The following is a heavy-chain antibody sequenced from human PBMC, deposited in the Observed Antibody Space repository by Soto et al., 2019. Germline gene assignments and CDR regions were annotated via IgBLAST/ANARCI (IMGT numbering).Heavy chain of an antibody. CDR3: ARDLQYQIDP. Sequence: EVQLLESGGGLVQPGGSLRLSCGASGFTFNTYVMSWVRQAPGKGLEWVSGITASGGTTYYADSVKGRFTISRDNSKNTLNLQMNSLRAEDTAVYYFARDLQYQIDPLGQGTLVTVSS. J-gene: IGHJ5*02. CDR1: GFTFNTYV. D-gene: IGHD2-2*01. V-gene: IGHV3-23*01. CDR2: ITASGGTT.